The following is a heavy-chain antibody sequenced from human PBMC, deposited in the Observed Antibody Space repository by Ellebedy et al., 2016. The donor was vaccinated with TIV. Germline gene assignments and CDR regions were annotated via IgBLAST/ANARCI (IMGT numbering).Heavy chain of an antibody. CDR1: GFTFSSYA. Sequence: GGSLRLSXAASGFTFSSYALSWVRQAPGKGLEWVSGISGSGGTTYYADSVKGRFTISRDNSKNTLYLQMNSLRAEDTALYYYAKGDEFWSGYSPTYYYSMDVWGQGTTVTVSS. CDR2: ISGSGGTT. V-gene: IGHV3-23*01. CDR3: AKGDEFWSGYSPTYYYSMDV. D-gene: IGHD3-3*01. J-gene: IGHJ6*02.